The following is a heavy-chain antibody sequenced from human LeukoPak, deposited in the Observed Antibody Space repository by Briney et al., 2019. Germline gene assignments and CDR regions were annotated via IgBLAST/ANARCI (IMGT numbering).Heavy chain of an antibody. CDR2: IYYSGDT. D-gene: IGHD6-13*01. CDR1: GDSISPYC. V-gene: IGHV4-59*12. Sequence: SETLSLTCTVSGDSISPYCWSWIRQPPGKGLEWIGYIYYSGDTNYNPSLKSRVTMSVDTSKNQFSLKLSSVTAADTAVYYCARGGAKAAAGTSSLIYWGQGTLVTVSS. J-gene: IGHJ4*02. CDR3: ARGGAKAAAGTSSLIY.